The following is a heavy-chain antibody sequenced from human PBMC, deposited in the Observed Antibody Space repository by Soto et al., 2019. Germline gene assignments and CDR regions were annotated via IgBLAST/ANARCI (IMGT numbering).Heavy chain of an antibody. D-gene: IGHD3-10*01. CDR2: IYYSGST. Sequence: SETLSLTCTVSGGSISSSSYYWGWIRQPPGKGLEWIGSIYYSGSTYYNPSLKSRVTISVDTSKNQFSLKLSSVTAADTAVYYCARHKGPNYYGSRSEDWFDPWGQGTLVTVS. V-gene: IGHV4-39*01. CDR1: GGSISSSSYY. CDR3: ARHKGPNYYGSRSEDWFDP. J-gene: IGHJ5*02.